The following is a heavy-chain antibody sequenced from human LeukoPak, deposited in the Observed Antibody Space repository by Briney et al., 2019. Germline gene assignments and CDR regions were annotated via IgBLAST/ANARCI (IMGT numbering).Heavy chain of an antibody. CDR3: AMTALDY. CDR2: ISSSSSSI. J-gene: IGHJ4*02. CDR1: GFTFSSYS. Sequence: GGCLRLCCAASGFTFSSYSMEWVRQAPGRGLECISYISSSSSSIYYVDSVNGRFTSSGDNAKNSLYLQMNNLRVEDTAVYYCAMTALDYWGQGTLVTVSS. V-gene: IGHV3-48*01.